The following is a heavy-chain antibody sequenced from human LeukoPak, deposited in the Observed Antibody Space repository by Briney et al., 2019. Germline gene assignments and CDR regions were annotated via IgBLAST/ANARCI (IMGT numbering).Heavy chain of an antibody. J-gene: IGHJ6*02. CDR3: AREAYYYGSSGYKYYYYYGMDV. D-gene: IGHD3-22*01. V-gene: IGHV3-66*01. CDR2: IYSGGST. Sequence: GGSLRLSCAASGFTVSSNYMSWVRQAPGKGLEWVSVIYSGGSTYYADSVKGRFTISRDNSKNTLYLQMNSLRAEDTAVYYCAREAYYYGSSGYKYYYYYGMDVWGQGTTVTVSS. CDR1: GFTVSSNY.